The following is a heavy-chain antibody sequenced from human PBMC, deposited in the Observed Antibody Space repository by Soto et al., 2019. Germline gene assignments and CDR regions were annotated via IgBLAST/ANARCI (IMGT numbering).Heavy chain of an antibody. CDR1: GYSFTNYW. J-gene: IGHJ4*02. D-gene: IGHD4-17*01. CDR3: AFPYGDSLFGNY. V-gene: IGHV5-51*01. CDR2: IFPADSDT. Sequence: PGESLKIFCRGSGYSFTNYWIGWVRQMPGKGLEWMGTIFPADSDTKYGPSFQGQVTISVDKTISTAYLQWSSLKASDTAMYYCAFPYGDSLFGNYWGQGTLVTVSS.